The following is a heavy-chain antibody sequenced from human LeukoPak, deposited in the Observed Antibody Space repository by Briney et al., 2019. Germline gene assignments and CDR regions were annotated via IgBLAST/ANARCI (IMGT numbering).Heavy chain of an antibody. CDR3: ARVPNDWYFDWFGSDPADWYFDL. J-gene: IGHJ2*01. V-gene: IGHV1-18*01. CDR1: GYTFTSYG. D-gene: IGHD3-9*01. CDR2: ISAYNGNT. Sequence: ASVKVSCKASGYTFTSYGISWVRQAPGPGLEWMGWISAYNGNTNYAQKLQGRVTMTTDTSTSTAYMELRSLRSDDTAVYYCARVPNDWYFDWFGSDPADWYFDLWGRGTLVTVSS.